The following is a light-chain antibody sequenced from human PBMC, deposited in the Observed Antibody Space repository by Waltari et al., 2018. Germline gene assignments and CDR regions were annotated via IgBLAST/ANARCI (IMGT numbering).Light chain of an antibody. V-gene: IGKV1-5*03. J-gene: IGKJ1*01. CDR2: RTS. Sequence: DIQMTQSPSSLSASVGDRVTITCRASQNISLYLAWYQQKPGNAPKLQIYRTSRLYGGVPSRFSGSGSGIEFSLTISGLQPDDFATYFCQQYKIYSRTFGQGTRVEVK. CDR1: QNISLY. CDR3: QQYKIYSRT.